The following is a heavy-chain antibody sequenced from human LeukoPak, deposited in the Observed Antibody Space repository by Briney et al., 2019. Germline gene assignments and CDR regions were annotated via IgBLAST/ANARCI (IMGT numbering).Heavy chain of an antibody. CDR2: ISSSSSYI. D-gene: IGHD6-6*01. CDR1: GFTFSSYS. V-gene: IGHV3-21*01. J-gene: IGHJ4*02. Sequence: GGSLRLSCAASGFTFSSYSMNWVRQAPGNGLEWVSSISSSSSYIYYADSVKGRFTISRDNAKNSLYLQMNSLRAEDTAVYYCARVEYSSSSLVDYWGQGTLVTVSS. CDR3: ARVEYSSSSLVDY.